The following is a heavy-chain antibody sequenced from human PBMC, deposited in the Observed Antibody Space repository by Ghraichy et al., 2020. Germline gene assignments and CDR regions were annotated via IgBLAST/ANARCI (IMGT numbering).Heavy chain of an antibody. V-gene: IGHV4-38-2*02. CDR3: ARVSAADINYFYYYYYMDV. Sequence: SQTLSLTCTVSGYSISSGYYWGWIRQPPGKGLKWIGSIYHSGTTYYNPSLKSRVTISVDTSKNQFSLRLNSVTAADTAVFYCARVSAADINYFYYYYYMDVWGKGTTVTVSS. CDR2: IYHSGTT. CDR1: GYSISSGYY. J-gene: IGHJ6*03. D-gene: IGHD6-13*01.